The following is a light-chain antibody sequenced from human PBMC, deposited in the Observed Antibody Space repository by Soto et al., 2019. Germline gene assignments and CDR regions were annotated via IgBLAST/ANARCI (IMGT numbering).Light chain of an antibody. Sequence: DIHLTQSPSFLSASVGDRVIITCRASQGISNSLAWYQQKPGKAPKLLIYAASTLQSGVPSRFSGSGSGTELTLTISRLQPEDVATYYCQQVNSYTITFGQGTRLEIK. CDR3: QQVNSYTIT. CDR1: QGISNS. CDR2: AAS. V-gene: IGKV1-9*01. J-gene: IGKJ5*01.